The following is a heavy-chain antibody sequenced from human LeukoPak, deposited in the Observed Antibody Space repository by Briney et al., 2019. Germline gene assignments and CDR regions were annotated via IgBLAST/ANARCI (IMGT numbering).Heavy chain of an antibody. CDR3: ARDREDIVVVVAAETDAFDI. CDR2: INPSGGST. CDR1: GYTFTSYY. D-gene: IGHD2-15*01. Sequence: ASAKVSCKASGYTFTSYYMHWVRQAPGQGLEWVGIINPSGGSTSYAQKFQGRVTMTRDTSTSTVYMELSSLRSEDTAVYYCARDREDIVVVVAAETDAFDIWGQGTMVTVSS. J-gene: IGHJ3*02. V-gene: IGHV1-46*01.